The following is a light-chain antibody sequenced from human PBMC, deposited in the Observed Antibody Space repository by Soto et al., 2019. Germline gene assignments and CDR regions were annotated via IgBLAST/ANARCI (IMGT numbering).Light chain of an antibody. V-gene: IGKV3-15*01. CDR2: GAS. CDR3: QQYNNWPLT. Sequence: EIVIRHSQATLPVSPGERATLSCRASHSVSSNLAWYQQKPGQAPRLLIYGASTRATGIPARFSGSGSGTEFTLTISSLQSEDFAVYYCQQYNNWPLTFGQGTRLEIK. CDR1: HSVSSN. J-gene: IGKJ5*01.